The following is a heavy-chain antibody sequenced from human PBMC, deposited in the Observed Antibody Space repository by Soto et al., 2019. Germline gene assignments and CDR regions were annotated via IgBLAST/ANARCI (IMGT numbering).Heavy chain of an antibody. V-gene: IGHV3-30-3*01. CDR2: ISYDGTNK. J-gene: IGHJ4*02. CDR3: TQKRDGKYPFDS. CDR1: GFTFSSFA. D-gene: IGHD6-6*01. Sequence: QVQLVESGGGVVQPGRSLSLSCAASGFTFSSFAMHWVRQAPGKGLEWVAVISYDGTNKYYADSVKGRFTISRDNSKNTLYLQMNSLRAEDTAVYYCTQKRDGKYPFDSWGQGTLVTVSS.